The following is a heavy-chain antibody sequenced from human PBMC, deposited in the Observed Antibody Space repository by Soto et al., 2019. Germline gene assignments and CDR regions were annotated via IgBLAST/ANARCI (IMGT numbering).Heavy chain of an antibody. CDR3: ARVGPPADP. Sequence: ETLSLTYAVYGVSFSGYYWSWIRQPPGKGLEWIGEINHSGSTNYNPSLKSRVTISVDTSKNQFSLKLSSVTAADTAVYYCARVGPPADPWGQGTLVTVSS. J-gene: IGHJ5*02. CDR1: GVSFSGYY. CDR2: INHSGST. V-gene: IGHV4-34*01.